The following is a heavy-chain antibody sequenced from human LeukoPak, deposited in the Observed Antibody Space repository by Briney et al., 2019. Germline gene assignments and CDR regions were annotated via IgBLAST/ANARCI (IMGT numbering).Heavy chain of an antibody. Sequence: SETLSLTCAVSGYSISSGYYWGWIRQPLGKALEWIGSIYNSGSSYYNSSLKSRVTLSVDTSKNQFSLKLSSVTAADTAVCYCARGWSNYDFWSGFDYWGQGTLVTVSS. CDR2: IYNSGSS. J-gene: IGHJ4*02. D-gene: IGHD3-3*01. CDR3: ARGWSNYDFWSGFDY. CDR1: GYSISSGYY. V-gene: IGHV4-38-2*01.